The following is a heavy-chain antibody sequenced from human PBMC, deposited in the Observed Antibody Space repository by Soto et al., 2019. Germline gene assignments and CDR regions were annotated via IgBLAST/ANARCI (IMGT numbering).Heavy chain of an antibody. Sequence: SSVKVSCKASGGTFSRYAISWVRQAPGQGLEWMGGIIPIFGTENYAQKFQGRVTITADESTSTAYMELSSLRYEDTAVYYCATPFGIAVRPFDAVDISGRGT. CDR2: IIPIFGTE. J-gene: IGHJ3*02. D-gene: IGHD6-6*01. CDR3: ATPFGIAVRPFDAVDI. V-gene: IGHV1-69*13. CDR1: GGTFSRYA.